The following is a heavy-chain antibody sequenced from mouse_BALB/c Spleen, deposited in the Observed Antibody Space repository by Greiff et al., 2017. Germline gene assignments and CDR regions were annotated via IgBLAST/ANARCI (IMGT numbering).Heavy chain of an antibody. J-gene: IGHJ3*01. CDR1: GFAFSSYD. Sequence: EVKLMESGGGLVKPGGSLKLSCAASGFAFSSYDMSWVRQTPEKRLEWVAYISSGGGSTYYPDTVKGRFTISRDNAKNTLYLQMSSLKSEDTAMYYCARHDDYDGWFAYWGQGTLVTVSA. D-gene: IGHD2-4*01. V-gene: IGHV5-12-1*01. CDR3: ARHDDYDGWFAY. CDR2: ISSGGGST.